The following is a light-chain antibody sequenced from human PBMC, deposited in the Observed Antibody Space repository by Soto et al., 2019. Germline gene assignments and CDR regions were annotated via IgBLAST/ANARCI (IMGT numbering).Light chain of an antibody. CDR2: RNN. CDR3: CSYAGPSTI. J-gene: IGLJ2*01. V-gene: IGLV1-47*01. CDR1: SSNIGSTF. Sequence: QSVLTQPPSASGTPGQRLTISCSGSSSNIGSTFVDWYQQLPGSAPKLLIYRNNERPSGVPDRFSGSKSGTSASLAISELRSEDEADYYCCSYAGPSTIFGGGTKLTVL.